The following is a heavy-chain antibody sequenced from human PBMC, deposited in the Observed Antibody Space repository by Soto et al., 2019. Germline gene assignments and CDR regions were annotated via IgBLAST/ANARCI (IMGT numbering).Heavy chain of an antibody. J-gene: IGHJ5*02. CDR2: IYYSGST. D-gene: IGHD2-15*01. CDR3: ARGTCSGGSCYYDWFDP. V-gene: IGHV4-31*03. CDR1: GGSISSGGYY. Sequence: QVQLQESGPGLVKPSQTLSLTCTVSGGSISSGGYYWSWIRQHPGKGLEWIGYIYYSGSTYYNPSLKSRVTISVDTSKHQFSLKLSSVTAADTAVYYCARGTCSGGSCYYDWFDPWGQGTLVTVSS.